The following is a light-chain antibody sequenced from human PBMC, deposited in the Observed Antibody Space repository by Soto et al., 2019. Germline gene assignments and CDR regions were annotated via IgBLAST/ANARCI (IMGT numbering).Light chain of an antibody. J-gene: IGKJ1*01. CDR3: QQYDSFWT. CDR1: QHINNW. V-gene: IGKV1-5*01. CDR2: DAS. Sequence: DIQMPQSPSTLSASVGDRVTITCRASQHINNWLAWYQQKPGRAPELLIHDASNLESGVPSRFSGSGSGTEFTLTISRLQPDDFATYYCQQYDSFWTFGQGTKVEI.